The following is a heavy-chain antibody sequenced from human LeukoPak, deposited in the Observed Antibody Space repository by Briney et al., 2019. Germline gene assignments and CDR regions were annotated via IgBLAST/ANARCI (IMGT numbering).Heavy chain of an antibody. CDR2: ISGGGSST. CDR3: ARDTTGSRRGYFDY. V-gene: IGHV3-23*01. J-gene: IGHJ4*02. Sequence: PGGSLRLSCAASGFTFSSYVMSWVRQAPGKGLEWVSSISGGGSSTYYADSVKGRFTIPRDNSKNTLYLQMNSLRAEDAAVFYCARDTTGSRRGYFDYWGQGTLVTVSS. CDR1: GFTFSSYV. D-gene: IGHD1-26*01.